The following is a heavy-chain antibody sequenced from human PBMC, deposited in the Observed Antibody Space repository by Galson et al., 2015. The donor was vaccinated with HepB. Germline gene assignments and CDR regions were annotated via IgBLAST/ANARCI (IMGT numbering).Heavy chain of an antibody. CDR2: ISPSGSST. D-gene: IGHD5-18*01. Sequence: SVKVSCKASGYTFTNYYMHWVRQAPGQGLEWMGIISPSGSSTSYAQKFQGRVTMSRDTSTSTVYMELSSLRSEDTAVYFCARGQSRGYSYGYGDYWGQGTLVTVSS. J-gene: IGHJ4*02. CDR1: GYTFTNYY. V-gene: IGHV1-46*03. CDR3: ARGQSRGYSYGYGDY.